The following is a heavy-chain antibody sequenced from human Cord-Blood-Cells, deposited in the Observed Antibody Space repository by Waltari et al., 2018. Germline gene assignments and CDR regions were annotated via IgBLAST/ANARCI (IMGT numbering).Heavy chain of an antibody. CDR3: ARETDWYFDL. Sequence: QVQLVQSGAEVKKPGAPVKLPCTASGYTFTGYYMPWVRQAPGQGLEWMGWINPNSGGTNYAQKFQGWVTTTRDTSISTAYMELSRLRSDDTAVYYCARETDWYFDLWGRGTLVTVSS. J-gene: IGHJ2*01. V-gene: IGHV1-2*04. CDR1: GYTFTGYY. CDR2: INPNSGGT.